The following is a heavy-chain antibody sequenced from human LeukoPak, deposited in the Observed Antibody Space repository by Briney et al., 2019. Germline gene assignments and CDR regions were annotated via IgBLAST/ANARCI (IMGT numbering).Heavy chain of an antibody. D-gene: IGHD3-16*01. CDR2: IYSGGST. V-gene: IGHV3-66*01. J-gene: IGHJ4*02. CDR1: GFTVSSNY. Sequence: GGSLRLSCAASGFTVSSNYMSWVRQAPGKGLEWVSVIYSGGSTYYADSVKGRFTISRDNSKNTLYLQMNSLRAEDTAVYYCARANTFGGVTVDYWGQGTLVTVSS. CDR3: ARANTFGGVTVDY.